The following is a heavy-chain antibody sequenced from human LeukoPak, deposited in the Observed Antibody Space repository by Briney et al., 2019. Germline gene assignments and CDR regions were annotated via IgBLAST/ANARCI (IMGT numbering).Heavy chain of an antibody. CDR2: IYYSGSS. D-gene: IGHD5-24*01. J-gene: IGHJ4*02. CDR3: ARYPFDGYNYYFDY. Sequence: PSETLSLTCTVSGASISSYYWSWIRQPPGKGLGWIGYIYYSGSSNYNPSLRSRVTISVDTSKNQFSLKLSSVTAADTAVYYCARYPFDGYNYYFDYWGQGTLVTVSS. CDR1: GASISSYY. V-gene: IGHV4-59*01.